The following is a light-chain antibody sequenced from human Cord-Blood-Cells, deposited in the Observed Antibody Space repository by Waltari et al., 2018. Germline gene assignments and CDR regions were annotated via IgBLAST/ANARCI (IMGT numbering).Light chain of an antibody. Sequence: EIVLTQSPGTLSLSPGEIPTLSSRARQSSSSSYLAWYQQKPDQAPRLLIYGASSRPTGITDRFNVSWSGTDFTLTISRLEPEDFAVYYCQQYGSSPYTFGQGTKLEIK. CDR1: QSSSSSY. J-gene: IGKJ2*01. CDR2: GAS. CDR3: QQYGSSPYT. V-gene: IGKV3-20*01.